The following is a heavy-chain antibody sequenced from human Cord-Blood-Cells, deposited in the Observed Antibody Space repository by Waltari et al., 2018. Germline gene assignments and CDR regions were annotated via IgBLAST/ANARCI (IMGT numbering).Heavy chain of an antibody. V-gene: IGHV4-39*07. CDR1: GGSISSSSYY. CDR2: IYYSGST. D-gene: IGHD3-10*01. J-gene: IGHJ6*03. Sequence: QLQLQESGPGLVKPSETLSLTCTVSGGSISSSSYYWGWTRQPPGKGLEWIGSIYYSGSTYYNPSLKSRVTISVDTSKNQFSLKLSSVTAADTAVYYCARITMVRGVIYYYYYYMDVWGKGTTVTVSS. CDR3: ARITMVRGVIYYYYYYMDV.